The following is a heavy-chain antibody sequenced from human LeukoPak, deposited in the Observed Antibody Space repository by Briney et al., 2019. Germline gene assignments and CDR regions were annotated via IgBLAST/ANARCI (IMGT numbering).Heavy chain of an antibody. D-gene: IGHD6-19*01. CDR3: ARAGLFDAFDI. CDR2: ITGSADYT. CDR1: GFTYNNYA. J-gene: IGHJ3*02. Sequence: GGSLRLSCEGSGFTYNNYAMNWVRQAPGKGLEWVSSITGSADYTYYADSVKGRFTISRDNSKNTLYLQMNSLRAEDTAVYYCARAGLFDAFDIWGQGTMVTVSS. V-gene: IGHV3-23*01.